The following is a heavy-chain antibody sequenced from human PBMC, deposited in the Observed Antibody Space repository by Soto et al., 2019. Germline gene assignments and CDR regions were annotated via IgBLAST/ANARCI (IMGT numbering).Heavy chain of an antibody. CDR1: GFSLSTSGVG. J-gene: IGHJ4*02. D-gene: IGHD5-12*01. Sequence: GSGPTLVNPTQTLTLTCTFSGFSLSTSGVGVGWIRQPPGKALEWLALIYWNDDKRYSPSLKSRLTITKDTSKNQVVLTMTNMDPVDTATYYCAHRGPVATVAQSFDYWGQGTLVTVSS. CDR3: AHRGPVATVAQSFDY. V-gene: IGHV2-5*01. CDR2: IYWNDDK.